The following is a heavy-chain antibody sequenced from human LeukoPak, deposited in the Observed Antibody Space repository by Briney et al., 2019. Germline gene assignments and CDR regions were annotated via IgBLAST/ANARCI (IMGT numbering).Heavy chain of an antibody. Sequence: SETLSLTCTVSGGSISGYYWTWIRQPPGKGLEWIGYMYSSGGANYNPSLKSRVTISVDTSNNQVSLRLNSVTAADTAVYYCARSSYYYGSGSSSMYYFDYWGQGTLVTVSS. CDR1: GGSISGYY. CDR3: ARSSYYYGSGSSSMYYFDY. CDR2: MYSSGGA. V-gene: IGHV4-59*08. J-gene: IGHJ4*02. D-gene: IGHD3-10*01.